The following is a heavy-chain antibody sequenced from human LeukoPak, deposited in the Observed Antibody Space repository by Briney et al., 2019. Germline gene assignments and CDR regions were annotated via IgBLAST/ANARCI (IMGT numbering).Heavy chain of an antibody. CDR2: INHNGNVN. D-gene: IGHD3-16*01. Sequence: GGSLRLSCAASGFTFSSYWMNWARQAPGKGLEWVASINHNGNVNYYLDSVKGRFTISRDNAKNSLYLQMSNLRAEDTAVYFCARGGGLDVWGQGATVTVSS. V-gene: IGHV3-7*03. CDR3: ARGGGLDV. J-gene: IGHJ6*02. CDR1: GFTFSSYW.